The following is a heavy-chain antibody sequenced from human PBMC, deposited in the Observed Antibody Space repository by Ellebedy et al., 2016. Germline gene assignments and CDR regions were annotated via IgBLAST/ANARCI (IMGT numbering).Heavy chain of an antibody. J-gene: IGHJ5*02. CDR3: ARDGGSYLGSWFDP. Sequence: GGSLRLXXAASGFTFSSYAMHWVRQAPGKGLEWVAVVSYDGSNKYYADSVKGRFTISRDNSKNTLYLQMNSLRAEDTAVYYCARDGGSYLGSWFDPWGQGTLVTVSS. CDR2: VSYDGSNK. CDR1: GFTFSSYA. V-gene: IGHV3-30-3*01. D-gene: IGHD3-10*01.